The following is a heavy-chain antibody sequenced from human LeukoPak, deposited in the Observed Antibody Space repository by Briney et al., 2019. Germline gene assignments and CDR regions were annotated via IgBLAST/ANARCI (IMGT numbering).Heavy chain of an antibody. CDR3: ARGLPGTNWFDP. Sequence: GGSLRLSCAASGFSVTSNYMSWIRQAPGKGLEWVSVIYSGGSTFYAESVKGRFTISRDSSNNTLYLQMSGLRADDTALYYCARGLPGTNWFDPWGQGTLVTVSS. CDR2: IYSGGST. V-gene: IGHV3-66*01. D-gene: IGHD6-13*01. CDR1: GFSVTSNY. J-gene: IGHJ5*02.